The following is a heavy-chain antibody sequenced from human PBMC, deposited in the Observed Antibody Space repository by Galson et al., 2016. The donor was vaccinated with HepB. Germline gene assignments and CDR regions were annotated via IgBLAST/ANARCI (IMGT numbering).Heavy chain of an antibody. CDR2: ISGSGGST. CDR3: AKAADYYDSSGYYYLNWFDP. Sequence: SLRLSCAASGFTFRSYAMTWVRQAPGKGLEWVSAISGSGGSTYYADSVKGRFTISRDNSKNTLYLQMNSLRAEETAVYYCAKAADYYDSSGYYYLNWFDPWGQGTLVTVSS. D-gene: IGHD3-22*01. J-gene: IGHJ5*02. V-gene: IGHV3-23*01. CDR1: GFTFRSYA.